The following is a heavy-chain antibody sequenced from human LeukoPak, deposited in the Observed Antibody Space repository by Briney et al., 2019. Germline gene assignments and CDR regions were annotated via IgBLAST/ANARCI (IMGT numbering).Heavy chain of an antibody. V-gene: IGHV1-18*01. CDR1: GYTFTTYE. Sequence: ASVKVSCKASGYTFTTYEIIWVRQAPGQGREWMGLINTRNGNANYAHQLQGRVALSTDKSTSTSYMELASLRFDDPAIYYCARNHLGLGLWGQGTLVTVSS. CDR3: ARNHLGLGL. D-gene: IGHD3-16*01. CDR2: INTRNGNA. J-gene: IGHJ4*02.